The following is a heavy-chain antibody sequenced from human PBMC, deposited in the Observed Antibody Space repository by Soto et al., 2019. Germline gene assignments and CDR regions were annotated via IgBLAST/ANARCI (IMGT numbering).Heavy chain of an antibody. V-gene: IGHV3-23*01. CDR1: GFTFASHA. CDR2: ISANGGRA. D-gene: IGHD6-19*01. CDR3: ASWVIALGGTGYFRH. Sequence: EAQLLESGGDLIQPGGSLTLSCAASGFTFASHAMSWVRQAPGKGLEWVSGISANGGRANYADSVKGRFSLSRDNSKNTRFLQMDSLTAEDTAIYYCASWVIALGGTGYFRHWGQGTLVTVSS. J-gene: IGHJ1*01.